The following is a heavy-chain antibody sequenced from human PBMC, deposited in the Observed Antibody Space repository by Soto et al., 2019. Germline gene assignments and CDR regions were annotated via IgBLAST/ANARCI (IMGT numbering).Heavy chain of an antibody. D-gene: IGHD2-2*01. Sequence: SETLSLTCTVSGGSISSYYWSWIRQPPGKGLEWIGYIYYSGSTNYNPSLKSRVTISVDTSKNQFSLKLSSVTAADTAVYYCARCGSYCSSTSCYFSGMDVWGQGTTVTVSS. V-gene: IGHV4-59*01. CDR2: IYYSGST. J-gene: IGHJ6*02. CDR3: ARCGSYCSSTSCYFSGMDV. CDR1: GGSISSYY.